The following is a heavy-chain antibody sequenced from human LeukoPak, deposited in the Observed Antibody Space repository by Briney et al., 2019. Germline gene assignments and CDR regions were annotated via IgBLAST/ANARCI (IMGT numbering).Heavy chain of an antibody. V-gene: IGHV1-24*01. Sequence: ASVEVSCKVSGHTLTEIFMHWVRQAPGKGFEWMGGVDPEDYETINAQKFQGRVTMTEDTSTDTAYMELSSLRSEDTAVYYCARTEGGFGESQYYYYYMDVWGKGTTVTVSS. CDR2: VDPEDYET. D-gene: IGHD3-10*01. CDR1: GHTLTEIF. CDR3: ARTEGGFGESQYYYYYMDV. J-gene: IGHJ6*03.